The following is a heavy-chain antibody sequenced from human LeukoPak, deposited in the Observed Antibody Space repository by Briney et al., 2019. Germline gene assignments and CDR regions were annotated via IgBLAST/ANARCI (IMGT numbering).Heavy chain of an antibody. J-gene: IGHJ4*02. CDR2: IYPGDSDT. CDR1: GYSFTSYW. Sequence: PGEPLKISCKGSGYSFTSYWIGWVRQMPGKGLEWMGIIYPGDSDTRYSPSFQGQVTISADKSISTAYLQWSSLKASDTAMYYCASTTVTAREKYYFEYWGQGTLVTVSS. CDR3: ASTTVTAREKYYFEY. V-gene: IGHV5-51*01. D-gene: IGHD4-17*01.